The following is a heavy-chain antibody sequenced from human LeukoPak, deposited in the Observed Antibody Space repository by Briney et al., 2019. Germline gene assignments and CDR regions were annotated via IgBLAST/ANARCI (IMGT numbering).Heavy chain of an antibody. V-gene: IGHV4-59*11. CDR1: GGSFSSHY. Sequence: SETLSLTCAVSGGSFSSHYWTWIRQSPGTGLEWIGYISHIGRTNYNPSLKSRVTISIDTSKNQFSLKLRSVTAADTAVYYCARDLVTVTKGFDTWGQGTMVSVSS. D-gene: IGHD4-17*01. CDR2: ISHIGRT. CDR3: ARDLVTVTKGFDT. J-gene: IGHJ3*02.